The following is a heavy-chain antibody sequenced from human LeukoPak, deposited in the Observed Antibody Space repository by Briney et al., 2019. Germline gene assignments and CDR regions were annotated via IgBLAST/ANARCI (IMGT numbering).Heavy chain of an antibody. Sequence: GGSLRLSCAASGFTFSSYDMHWVRQAPGEGLEWVALISYDGSKKYYVDSMKGRFTISRDNSKNTLYPQMNSLRPEDTAVYYCAKDYGDPGFDYWGQGTLITVSS. D-gene: IGHD4-17*01. CDR1: GFTFSSYD. J-gene: IGHJ4*02. CDR2: ISYDGSKK. V-gene: IGHV3-30*18. CDR3: AKDYGDPGFDY.